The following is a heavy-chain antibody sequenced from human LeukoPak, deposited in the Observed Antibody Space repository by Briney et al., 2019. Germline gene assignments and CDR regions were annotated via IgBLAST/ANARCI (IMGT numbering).Heavy chain of an antibody. CDR1: GGSFSGYY. CDR3: ARAFCYGSGSYCYPPIKGFDY. D-gene: IGHD3-10*01. Sequence: PSETLSLTCAVYGGSFSGYYWSWIRQPPGKGLEWIGEINHSGSTNYNPSLKSRVTISVDTSKNQFSLKLSSVTAADTAVYYCARAFCYGSGSYCYPPIKGFDYWGQGTLVTGSS. CDR2: INHSGST. V-gene: IGHV4-34*01. J-gene: IGHJ4*02.